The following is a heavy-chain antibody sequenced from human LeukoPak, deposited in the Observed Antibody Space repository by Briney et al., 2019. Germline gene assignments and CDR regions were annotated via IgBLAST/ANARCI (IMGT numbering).Heavy chain of an antibody. CDR3: ARATLNGVGATMWGIDAFDI. CDR1: GFTFSDYY. CDR2: ISSSGSTI. Sequence: PGGSLRFSCAASGFTFSDYYMSWIRQAPGKGLEWVSYISSSGSTIYYADSVKGRFTISRDNAKNSLYLQMNSLRAEDTAVYYCARATLNGVGATMWGIDAFDIWGQGTMVTVSS. J-gene: IGHJ3*02. V-gene: IGHV3-11*01. D-gene: IGHD1-26*01.